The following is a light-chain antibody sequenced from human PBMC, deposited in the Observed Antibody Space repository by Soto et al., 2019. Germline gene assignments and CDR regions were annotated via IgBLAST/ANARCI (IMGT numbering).Light chain of an antibody. J-gene: IGKJ3*01. Sequence: EIILTQSPYTLSLSAGERATLSCRASQGVSSSYLAWYQQTPGQAPRLLIYGASRTATGIPDRFSGSGSGTDFTLTISILDPQAYAVEYYHHQGSTPVFTFGPGTKVDI. V-gene: IGKV3-20*01. CDR2: GAS. CDR3: HHQGSTPVFT. CDR1: QGVSSSY.